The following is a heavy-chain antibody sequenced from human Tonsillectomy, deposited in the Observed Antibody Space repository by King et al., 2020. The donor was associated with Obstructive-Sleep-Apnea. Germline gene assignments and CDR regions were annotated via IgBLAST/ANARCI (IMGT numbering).Heavy chain of an antibody. D-gene: IGHD2-2*02. CDR3: ARDPYPQYPYGMDV. Sequence: VQLVESGGGLVQPGGSLRLSCAASGFTFSRYSMYWVRQAPGKGLEWVSYISSSSSTIYYADSVKGRFTISRDNAKNSLYLQMNNLRAEDTAVYYCARDPYPQYPYGMDVWGQGTPVTVSS. J-gene: IGHJ6*02. CDR1: GFTFSRYS. V-gene: IGHV3-48*04. CDR2: ISSSSSTI.